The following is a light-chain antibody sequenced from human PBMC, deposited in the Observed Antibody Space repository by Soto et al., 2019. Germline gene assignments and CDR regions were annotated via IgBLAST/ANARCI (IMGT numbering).Light chain of an antibody. J-gene: IGKJ3*01. V-gene: IGKV3-11*01. CDR3: QQRSNWPSGST. CDR1: QSVSSY. CDR2: DAS. Sequence: EIVLTQSPATPSLSPGERATLSCRASQSVSSYLAWYQQKPGQAPRLLIYDASNRATGIPARFSGSGSGTDFTLTISSLDPVDFAVYYCQQRSNWPSGSTCGPGTKVDIK.